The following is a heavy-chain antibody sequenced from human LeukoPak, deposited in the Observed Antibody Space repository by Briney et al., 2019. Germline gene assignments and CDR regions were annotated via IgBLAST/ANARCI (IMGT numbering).Heavy chain of an antibody. D-gene: IGHD3-9*01. CDR3: AKVNSYILTGGWFDP. CDR2: IYSGGST. CDR1: GFTVSSNY. Sequence: GGSLRLSCAASGFTVSSNYMSWVRQAPGKGLEWVSVIYSGGSTYYADSVKGRFTISRDNSKNTLYLQINSLRAEDTAVYYCAKVNSYILTGGWFDPWGQGTLVTVSS. J-gene: IGHJ5*02. V-gene: IGHV3-53*01.